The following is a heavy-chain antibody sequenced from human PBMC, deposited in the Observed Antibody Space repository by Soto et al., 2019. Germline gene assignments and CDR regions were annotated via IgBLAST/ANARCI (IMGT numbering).Heavy chain of an antibody. V-gene: IGHV3-30-3*01. CDR1: GFTFSSYA. CDR3: ARDFGSNSPTDY. Sequence: QVQLVESGGGVVQPGRSLRLSCAASGFTFSSYAMHWVRQAPGKGLEWVAVISYDGSNKYYVDSVKGRFTISRDNSKNTLYLQMNSLRAEDTAVYYCARDFGSNSPTDYWGQGTLVTVSS. D-gene: IGHD1-26*01. J-gene: IGHJ4*02. CDR2: ISYDGSNK.